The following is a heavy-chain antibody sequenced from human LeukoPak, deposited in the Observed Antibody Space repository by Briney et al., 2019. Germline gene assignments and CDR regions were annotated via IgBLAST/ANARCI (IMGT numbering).Heavy chain of an antibody. Sequence: SETLSLTCTVSGGSISSYYWSWIRQPAGKGLEWIGRIYTSGSTNYNPSLKSRVTISVDTSKNQFSLKLSSVTAADTAVYYCARGGTIFGVVFAPPIDYWGQGTLVTVSS. CDR3: ARGGTIFGVVFAPPIDY. D-gene: IGHD3-3*01. CDR2: IYTSGST. J-gene: IGHJ4*02. CDR1: GGSISSYY. V-gene: IGHV4-4*07.